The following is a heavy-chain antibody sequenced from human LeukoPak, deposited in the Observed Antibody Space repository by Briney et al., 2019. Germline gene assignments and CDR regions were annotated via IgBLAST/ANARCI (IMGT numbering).Heavy chain of an antibody. CDR1: GFTFSSYW. CDR2: IKQDGSEK. J-gene: IGHJ3*02. CDR3: ARSRVSRGDAFDI. Sequence: GGSLRLSCAGSGFTFSSYWMSWVRQAPGKGLEWVANIKQDGSEKCYVDSVKGRFTISRDNAKNSLYLQMNSLRAEDTAVYYCARSRVSRGDAFDIWGQGTMVTVSS. V-gene: IGHV3-7*01. D-gene: IGHD3-10*01.